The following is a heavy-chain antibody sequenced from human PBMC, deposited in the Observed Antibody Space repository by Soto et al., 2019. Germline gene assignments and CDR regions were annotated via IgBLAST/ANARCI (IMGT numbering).Heavy chain of an antibody. D-gene: IGHD4-4*01. J-gene: IGHJ6*02. CDR3: AKKDSNYYYFGMDV. CDR2: INAGNGNT. V-gene: IGHV1-3*01. Sequence: GALVKVSCKASGYTFTSYAMHWVRQAPGQRLEWMGWINAGNGNTKYSQKFQGRVTITRDTSASTAYMELSSLRSEDTAVYYCAKKDSNYYYFGMDVWGHGTTVTVSS. CDR1: GYTFTSYA.